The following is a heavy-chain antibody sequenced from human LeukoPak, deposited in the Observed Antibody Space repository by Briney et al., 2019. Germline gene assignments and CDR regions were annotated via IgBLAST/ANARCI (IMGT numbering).Heavy chain of an antibody. V-gene: IGHV4-39*07. Sequence: PSETLSLTCTVSGGSISSSSYYWGWIRQPPGKGLEWIGSIYYSGSTYYNPSLKSRVTISVDTSKNQFSLKLSSVTAADTAVYYCARDLGLSSWAYFDYWGQGTLVTVSS. D-gene: IGHD6-13*01. CDR2: IYYSGST. CDR3: ARDLGLSSWAYFDY. CDR1: GGSISSSSYY. J-gene: IGHJ4*02.